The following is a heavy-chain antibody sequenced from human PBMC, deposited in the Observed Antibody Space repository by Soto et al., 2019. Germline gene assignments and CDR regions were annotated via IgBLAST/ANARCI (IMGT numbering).Heavy chain of an antibody. V-gene: IGHV1-2*02. Sequence: GASVKVSCKASGYTFTGYYMHWVRQAPGQGLEWMGWINPNSGGTNYAQKFQGRVTMTRDTSISTAYMELSRLRSDDTAVYYCARGGGPDYSGYDGIMEIWGQGTTVTV. CDR2: INPNSGGT. J-gene: IGHJ6*02. D-gene: IGHD5-12*01. CDR1: GYTFTGYY. CDR3: ARGGGPDYSGYDGIMEI.